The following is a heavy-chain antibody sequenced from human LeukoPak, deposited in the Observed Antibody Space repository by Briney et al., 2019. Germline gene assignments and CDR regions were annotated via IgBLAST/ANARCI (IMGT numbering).Heavy chain of an antibody. J-gene: IGHJ6*02. CDR3: ARPERIGATMDV. Sequence: PSETLSLTCTVSGGSISSSSYYWGWIRQPPGKGLAWIGSIYYSGSTYYNPSLKSRVTISVDTSKNQFSLKLSSVTAADTAVYYRARPERIGATMDVWGQGTTVTVSS. V-gene: IGHV4-39*01. D-gene: IGHD2-15*01. CDR1: GGSISSSSYY. CDR2: IYYSGST.